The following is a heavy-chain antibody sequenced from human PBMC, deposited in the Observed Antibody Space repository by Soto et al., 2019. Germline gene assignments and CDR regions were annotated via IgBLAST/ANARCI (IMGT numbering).Heavy chain of an antibody. J-gene: IGHJ4*02. D-gene: IGHD3-10*01. CDR1: GGSISSGGYY. CDR2: IYYSGST. Sequence: SETLSLTCTVSGGSISSGGYYWSWIRQHPGKGLEWIGYIYYSGSTYYNPSLKSRVTISVDTSKNQFSLKLSSVTAADTAVYYCARAPGAWFGDHGGFDYWGQGTLVTVS. CDR3: ARAPGAWFGDHGGFDY. V-gene: IGHV4-31*03.